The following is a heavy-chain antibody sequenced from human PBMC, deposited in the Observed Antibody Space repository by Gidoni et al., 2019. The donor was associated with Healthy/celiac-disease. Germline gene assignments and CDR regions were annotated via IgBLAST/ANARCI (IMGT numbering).Heavy chain of an antibody. D-gene: IGHD2-2*01. CDR3: ARDRQYCSSTSCSRGAFDI. Sequence: EVQLVESGGGRVKPGGSLRLSCAASGFTFSSYSMNWVHQAPGKGLEWLSSISSSSSYIYYADSVKRRFTISRDNAKNSLYLQMNSLRAEDTAVYYCARDRQYCSSTSCSRGAFDIWGQGTMVTVSS. J-gene: IGHJ3*02. CDR2: ISSSSSYI. V-gene: IGHV3-21*01. CDR1: GFTFSSYS.